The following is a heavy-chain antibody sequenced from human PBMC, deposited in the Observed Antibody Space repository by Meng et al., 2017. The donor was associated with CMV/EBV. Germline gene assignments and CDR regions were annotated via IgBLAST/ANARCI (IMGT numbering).Heavy chain of an antibody. J-gene: IGHJ5*02. V-gene: IGHV4-39*01. CDR3: ASHSSMRFSCWFDP. D-gene: IGHD3-10*01. Sequence: SETLSLTCTVAGGSISSSSYYCGWIRQPPGKGLEWIGSIYYSGSTYYNPSLKSRVTISVDTSKNQFSLKLSSVTAADTAVYYSASHSSMRFSCWFDPWGQGTLVTVSS. CDR1: GGSISSSSYY. CDR2: IYYSGST.